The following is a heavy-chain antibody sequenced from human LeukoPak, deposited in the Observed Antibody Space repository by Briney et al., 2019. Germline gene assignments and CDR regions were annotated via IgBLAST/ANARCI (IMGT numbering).Heavy chain of an antibody. CDR2: INAGNGNT. J-gene: IGHJ4*02. CDR3: ARDKRGNYSLDY. V-gene: IGHV1-3*01. Sequence: ASVKVSCKASGYTFTSYAMHWVRQAPGQRLEWMGWINAGNGNTKYSQKFQGRVTITRDTSASTAYMELSSLRSEDTAVYYCARDKRGNYSLDYWGQGTLVTVSS. CDR1: GYTFTSYA. D-gene: IGHD1-7*01.